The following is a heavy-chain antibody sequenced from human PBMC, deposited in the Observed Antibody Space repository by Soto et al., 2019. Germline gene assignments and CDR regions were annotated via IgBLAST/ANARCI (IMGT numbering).Heavy chain of an antibody. CDR3: ARMSYFYDKWYFDL. J-gene: IGHJ2*01. CDR2: VYYSGTT. D-gene: IGHD3-22*01. V-gene: IGHV4-30-4*01. CDR1: GASINNNDSY. Sequence: SPETLSLTCTVSGASINNNDSYWSWIRQTPGKGLEWIGYVYYSGTTDYIPSLKSRLSMSIDKSQNQFTLKLNSVTAADTATYYCARMSYFYDKWYFDLWGRGTLVTVS.